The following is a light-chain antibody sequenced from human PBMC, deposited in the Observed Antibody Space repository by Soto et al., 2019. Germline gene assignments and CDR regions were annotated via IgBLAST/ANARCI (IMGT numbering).Light chain of an antibody. V-gene: IGLV4-69*01. CDR1: SGNSSYA. Sequence: QSVLTQSPSASASLGASVKLTCTLSSGNSSYAIAWHRQQPEKGPRFLMRLNNDGSHTKGDGIPDRFSGSSSGAERYLTISSLQSEDEADYYCQTWGTGIQVFGGGTQLTVL. CDR3: QTWGTGIQV. CDR2: LNNDGSH. J-gene: IGLJ3*02.